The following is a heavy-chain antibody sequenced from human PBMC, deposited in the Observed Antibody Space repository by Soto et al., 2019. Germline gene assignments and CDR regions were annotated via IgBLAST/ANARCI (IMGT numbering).Heavy chain of an antibody. CDR2: INYSGST. J-gene: IGHJ6*03. CDR3: ARPVNYYYYYMDV. Sequence: QLQLQESGPGLVKPSETLSLTCTVSGGSISSSTSYWGWIRQPPGKGLEWIGSINYSGSTYYSPSLKSRVTISADASMNQFSLKLSSVTAADSAVYYCARPVNYYYYYMDVWGKGTMVTVSS. CDR1: GGSISSSTSY. V-gene: IGHV4-39*01.